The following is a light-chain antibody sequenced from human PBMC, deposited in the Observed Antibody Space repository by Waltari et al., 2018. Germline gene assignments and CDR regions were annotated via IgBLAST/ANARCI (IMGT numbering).Light chain of an antibody. CDR3: QQYNSYSGST. V-gene: IGKV4-1*01. J-gene: IGKJ2*01. Sequence: DIVMTQSPDSLAVALGERATINRKSSQSVFYSSHNNNYLAWYQQKPGQSPKLLIYWASTRESGVPDRFSGSGSGADFTLTISSLQPDDFATYYCQQYNSYSGSTFGQGTKLEIK. CDR1: QSVFYSSHNNNY. CDR2: WAS.